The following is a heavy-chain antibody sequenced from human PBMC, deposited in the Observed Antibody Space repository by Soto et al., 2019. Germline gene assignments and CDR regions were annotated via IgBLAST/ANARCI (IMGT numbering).Heavy chain of an antibody. J-gene: IGHJ6*02. D-gene: IGHD1-1*01. Sequence: SVKVSCKASGGTFSSCAISWVRQAPGQGLEWMGGIIPIFGTANYAQKFQGRVTITADESTSTAYMELSSLRSEDTAVYYCARGLERRDYYYGMDVWGQGTTVTVSS. CDR2: IIPIFGTA. CDR1: GGTFSSCA. V-gene: IGHV1-69*13. CDR3: ARGLERRDYYYGMDV.